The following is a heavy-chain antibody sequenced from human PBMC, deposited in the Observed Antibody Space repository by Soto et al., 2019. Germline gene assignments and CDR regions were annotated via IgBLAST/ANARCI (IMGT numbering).Heavy chain of an antibody. J-gene: IGHJ4*02. V-gene: IGHV3-30*18. Sequence: GGSLRLSCAASGFTFSGYGMHWVRQAPGKGLEWVAVISYDGSNKYYADSVKGRFTISRDNSKNTLYLQMNSLRAEDTAVYYCAKGVFVVETAPFDYWGQGTLVTVSS. CDR1: GFTFSGYG. D-gene: IGHD2-21*01. CDR2: ISYDGSNK. CDR3: AKGVFVVETAPFDY.